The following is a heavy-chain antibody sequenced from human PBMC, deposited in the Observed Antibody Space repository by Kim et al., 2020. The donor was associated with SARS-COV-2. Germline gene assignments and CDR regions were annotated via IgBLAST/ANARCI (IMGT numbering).Heavy chain of an antibody. J-gene: IGHJ6*02. CDR2: IYYSGST. Sequence: SETLSLTCTVSGGSISSYYWSWIRQPPGKGLEWIGYIYYSGSTNYNPSLKSRVTISVDTSKNQFSLKLSSVTAADTAVYYCARGFLSDYYYYYYGMDVWGQGTTVTVSS. CDR3: ARGFLSDYYYYYYGMDV. D-gene: IGHD3-3*01. V-gene: IGHV4-59*01. CDR1: GGSISSYY.